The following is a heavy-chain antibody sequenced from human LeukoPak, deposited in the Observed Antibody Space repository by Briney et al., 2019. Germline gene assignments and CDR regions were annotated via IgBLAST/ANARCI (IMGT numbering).Heavy chain of an antibody. V-gene: IGHV1-18*01. CDR3: ARDFYYDSSGYYYGYFQH. J-gene: IGHJ1*01. D-gene: IGHD3-22*01. CDR1: GYTFTSYG. CDR2: ISAYNGNT. Sequence: ASVKVSCKASGYTFTSYGISWVRQAPGQGLEWMGWISAYNGNTNYAQKLQGRVTMTTDTSTSTAYMELRSLRSDDTAVYYCARDFYYDSSGYYYGYFQHWGQGTLVTVSS.